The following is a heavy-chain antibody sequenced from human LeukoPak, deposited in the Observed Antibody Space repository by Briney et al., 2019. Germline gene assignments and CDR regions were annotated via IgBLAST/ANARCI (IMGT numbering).Heavy chain of an antibody. CDR1: GYTFTSYD. CDR3: ARIYSGSYQSPRDFDY. J-gene: IGHJ4*02. CDR2: MNPNSGNT. Sequence: GASVKVSCKASGYTFTSYDINWVRQATGQGLEWMGWMNPNSGNTGYAQKFQGRVTITRNTSISTAYMELSSLRSEDTAVYYCARIYSGSYQSPRDFDYWGQGTLVTVSS. D-gene: IGHD1-26*01. V-gene: IGHV1-8*03.